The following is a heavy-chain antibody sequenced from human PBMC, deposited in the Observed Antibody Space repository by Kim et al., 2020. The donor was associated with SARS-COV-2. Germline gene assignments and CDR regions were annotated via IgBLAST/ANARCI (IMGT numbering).Heavy chain of an antibody. CDR2: IYYSGST. CDR3: AGHCRYYDILTGWSATYYYGMDV. V-gene: IGHV4-39*01. D-gene: IGHD3-9*01. J-gene: IGHJ6*02. Sequence: SETLSLTCTVSGGSISSSSYYWGWIRQPPGKGLEWIGSIYYSGSTYYNPSLKSRVTISVDTSKNQFSLKLSSVTAADTAVYYCAGHCRYYDILTGWSATYYYGMDVWGQGTTVTVSS. CDR1: GGSISSSSYY.